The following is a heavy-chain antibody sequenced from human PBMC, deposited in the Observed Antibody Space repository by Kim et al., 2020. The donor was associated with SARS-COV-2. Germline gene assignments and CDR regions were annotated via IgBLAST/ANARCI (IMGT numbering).Heavy chain of an antibody. J-gene: IGHJ4*02. D-gene: IGHD2-8*01. CDR3: ARVREGSSVYYFDH. CDR2: VIPGLGTE. CDR1: GGTFNNYA. V-gene: IGHV1-69*04. Sequence: SVKVSCRASGGTFNNYAISWVRQAPGQGLEWMGSVIPGLGTENYAQEFQGRVSINADKSAHTAYMELSSLRSEDTAIYYCARVREGSSVYYFDHWVQGT.